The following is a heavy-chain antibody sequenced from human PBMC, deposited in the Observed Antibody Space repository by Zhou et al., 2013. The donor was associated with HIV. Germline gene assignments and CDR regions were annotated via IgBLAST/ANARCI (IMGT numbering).Heavy chain of an antibody. V-gene: IGHV1-69*05. J-gene: IGHJ6*03. CDR2: IIPIFGTA. CDR1: GGTFSSYA. D-gene: IGHD1-7*01. CDR3: ARDRWNYVRDYYYYYMDV. Sequence: QVQLVQSGAEVKKPGSSVKVSCKASGGTFSSYAISWVRQAPGQGLEWMGGIIPIFGTANNAQKFQGRVTITTDESTSTAYMELSSLRSEDTAVYYCARDRWNYVRDYYYYYMDVWGKGTTVTVSS.